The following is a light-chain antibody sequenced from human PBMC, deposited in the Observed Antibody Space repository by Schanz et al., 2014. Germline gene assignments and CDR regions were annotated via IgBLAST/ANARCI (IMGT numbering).Light chain of an antibody. CDR1: SSDVGGYNY. J-gene: IGLJ2*01. V-gene: IGLV2-14*01. Sequence: QSALTQPASVSGSPGQSITISCTGTSSDVGGYNYVSWYQQHPGKAPKLMIYDVSNRPSGVSNRFSGSKSVITASLTISGLQAEDEAHYYCCTYAGTIPVVFGTGTKLTVL. CDR2: DVS. CDR3: CTYAGTIPVV.